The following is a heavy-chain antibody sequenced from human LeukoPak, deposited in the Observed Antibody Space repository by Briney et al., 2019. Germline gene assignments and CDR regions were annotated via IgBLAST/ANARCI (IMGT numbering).Heavy chain of an antibody. Sequence: GGSLRLSCAASGFTFSSYSMNWVRQAPGKGLEWVSYISGSSGNIDYADSVKGRFTVSRDNAENSLYLQMNSLRDEDTAVYYCARDLKWAFDYWGQGTLVTVSS. CDR1: GFTFSSYS. J-gene: IGHJ4*02. V-gene: IGHV3-48*02. CDR3: ARDLKWAFDY. CDR2: ISGSSGNI. D-gene: IGHD1-26*01.